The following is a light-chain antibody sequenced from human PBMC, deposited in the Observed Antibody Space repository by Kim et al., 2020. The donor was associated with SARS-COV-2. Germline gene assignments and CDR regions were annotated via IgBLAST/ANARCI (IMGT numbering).Light chain of an antibody. CDR2: SAS. CDR3: QQASKFPRT. CDR1: QGVSTW. J-gene: IGKJ2*01. V-gene: IGKV1-12*01. Sequence: DIQMTQSPSSVSASVGDRVTITCRASQGVSTWLAWYQQKPGKAPTLLIYSASTLQSGVPSRFSGSGSGTYFTLTISSLQPADFATYYCQQASKFPRTFGQGTTLEI.